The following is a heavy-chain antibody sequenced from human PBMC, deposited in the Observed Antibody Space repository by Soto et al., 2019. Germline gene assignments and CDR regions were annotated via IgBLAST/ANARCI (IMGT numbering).Heavy chain of an antibody. V-gene: IGHV4-61*01. CDR1: GGSVSSGSYY. Sequence: PSETLSLTCTVSGGSVSSGSYYWSWIRQPPGKGLEWIGYINYSGSTNNNPSLKSRVTISVDTSKNQFSLKMSSVTAADTAVYYCARAGGVVIDYWGQGTLVTVSS. CDR2: INYSGST. CDR3: ARAGGVVIDY. J-gene: IGHJ4*02. D-gene: IGHD2-21*01.